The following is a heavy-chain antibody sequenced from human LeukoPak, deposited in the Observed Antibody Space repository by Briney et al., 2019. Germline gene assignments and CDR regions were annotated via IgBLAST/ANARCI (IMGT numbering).Heavy chain of an antibody. CDR1: GYTFTSYD. Sequence: ASVKVSCKASGYTFTSYDINWVRQATGQGLEWMGWMNPNSGNTGYAQKFQGRVTMTRNTSISTAYMELSSLRSEDTAVYYCARVRYYYDSSGYYDPGYYGMDVWGQGTTVTVSS. J-gene: IGHJ6*02. V-gene: IGHV1-8*01. CDR3: ARVRYYYDSSGYYDPGYYGMDV. CDR2: MNPNSGNT. D-gene: IGHD3-22*01.